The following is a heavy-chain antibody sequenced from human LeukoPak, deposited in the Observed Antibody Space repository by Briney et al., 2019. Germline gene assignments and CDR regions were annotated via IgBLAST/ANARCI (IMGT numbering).Heavy chain of an antibody. D-gene: IGHD2-2*01. CDR1: GYTFTSYG. V-gene: IGHV1-18*01. CDR3: ARVGGYCSSTSCRNDAFDI. CDR2: ISAYNGNT. Sequence: ASVKVSCKASGYTFTSYGISWVRQAPGQGLEWMGWISAYNGNTNYAQKLQGRVTMTTDTSTSTAYMELRSLRSDDTAVYYCARVGGYCSSTSCRNDAFDIWGQGTMVTVSS. J-gene: IGHJ3*02.